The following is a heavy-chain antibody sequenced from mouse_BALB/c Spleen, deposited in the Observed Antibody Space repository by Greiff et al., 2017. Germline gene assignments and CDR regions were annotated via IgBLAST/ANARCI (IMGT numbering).Heavy chain of an antibody. CDR3: TRGYYGSPWFAY. D-gene: IGHD1-1*01. CDR1: GFNIKDTY. V-gene: IGHV14-3*02. J-gene: IGHJ3*01. CDR2: IDPANGNT. Sequence: EVQLQQSGAELVKPGASVKLSCTASGFNIKDTYMHWVKQRPEQGLEWIGRIDPANGNTKYDPKFQGKATLTSDKSSSTAYMELRSLTSEDSAVYYCTRGYYGSPWFAYWGQGTLVTVSA.